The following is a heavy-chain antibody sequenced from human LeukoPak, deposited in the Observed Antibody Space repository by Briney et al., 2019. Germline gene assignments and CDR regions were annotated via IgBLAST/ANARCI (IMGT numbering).Heavy chain of an antibody. CDR2: MNPNSGNT. CDR1: GYTFTSYD. V-gene: IGHV1-8*01. Sequence: EASVKVSCKASGYTFTSYDINWVRQATGQGLEWMGWMNPNSGNTGYAQKFQGRVTMTRNTSISTAYMELSSLRSEDTAVYYCAVRIAAARLGNWFDPWGQGTLVTVSS. D-gene: IGHD6-13*01. CDR3: AVRIAAARLGNWFDP. J-gene: IGHJ5*02.